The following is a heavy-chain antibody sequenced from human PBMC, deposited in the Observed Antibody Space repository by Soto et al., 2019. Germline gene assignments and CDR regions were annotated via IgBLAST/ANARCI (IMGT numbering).Heavy chain of an antibody. CDR3: ARQSSYSSGWYHRGPIDY. D-gene: IGHD6-19*01. J-gene: IGHJ4*02. CDR1: GFTFSDYY. Sequence: KTGGSLRLSCAASGFTFSDYYMSWIRQAPGKGLEWVSYISSSGSTIYYADSVKGRFTISRDNAKNSLYLQMNSLRAEDTAVYYCARQSSYSSGWYHRGPIDYWGQGTLVTVSS. V-gene: IGHV3-11*01. CDR2: ISSSGSTI.